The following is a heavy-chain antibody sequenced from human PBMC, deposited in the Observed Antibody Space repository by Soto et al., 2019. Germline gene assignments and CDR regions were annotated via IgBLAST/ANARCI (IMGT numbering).Heavy chain of an antibody. CDR2: VNPSGGHT. CDR3: ARGGHVVVVTAALDY. V-gene: IGHV1-46*01. Sequence: QVQLMQSGAEVKKPGASVKVSCKASGDTFTEYYIHWVRQAPGQGLEWMGTVNPSGGHTTYAQHFLGRVTMTRETATSTFYMELTSLTSEDTAVYYCARGGHVVVVTAALDYWGQGTLVTVSS. J-gene: IGHJ4*02. D-gene: IGHD2-21*02. CDR1: GDTFTEYY.